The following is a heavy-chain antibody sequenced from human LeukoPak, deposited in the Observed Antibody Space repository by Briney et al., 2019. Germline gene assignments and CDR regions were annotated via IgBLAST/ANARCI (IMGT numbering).Heavy chain of an antibody. CDR1: GYTFTGYY. J-gene: IGHJ6*03. Sequence: ASVKVSCKASGYTFTGYYMHWVRQAPGQGLEWMGWINPNSGGTNYAQEFQGRVTMTRDTSISTAYMELSRLRSDDTAVYYCASNGGSSRPQNYYYYYYMDVWGKGTTVTVSS. V-gene: IGHV1-2*02. CDR3: ASNGGSSRPQNYYYYYYMDV. CDR2: INPNSGGT. D-gene: IGHD1-26*01.